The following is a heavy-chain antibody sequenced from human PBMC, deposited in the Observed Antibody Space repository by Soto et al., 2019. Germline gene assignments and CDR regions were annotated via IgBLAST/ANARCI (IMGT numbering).Heavy chain of an antibody. V-gene: IGHV4-61*01. CDR1: GGSVSSGSYY. D-gene: IGHD3-22*01. CDR3: ARDLAVPLQTTAITTSGTELTTYYYDSGKDYGMDV. CDR2: IYYSGST. Sequence: AETLSLTCTVSGGSVSSGSYYWSWLRQPPGKGLEWIGYIYYSGSTNYNPSLKSRVTISVDTTKNQFPLKLSSVTAADTAVYYCARDLAVPLQTTAITTSGTELTTYYYDSGKDYGMDVWGQGTTVTVSS. J-gene: IGHJ6*02.